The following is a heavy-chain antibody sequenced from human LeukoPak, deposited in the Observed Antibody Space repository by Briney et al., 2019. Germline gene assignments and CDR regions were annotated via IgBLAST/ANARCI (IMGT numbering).Heavy chain of an antibody. D-gene: IGHD6-19*01. CDR1: GFTFSSYW. J-gene: IGHJ4*02. CDR2: IKQDGSEK. V-gene: IGHV3-7*01. CDR3: ARGPPGIAVAGTNIDY. Sequence: GGSLRLSCAASGFTFSSYWMSWVRQAPGKGLEWVANIKQDGSEKYYVDSVKGRFTISRDNAKNSLYLQMNSLRAEDTAVYYCARGPPGIAVAGTNIDYWGRGTLVTVSS.